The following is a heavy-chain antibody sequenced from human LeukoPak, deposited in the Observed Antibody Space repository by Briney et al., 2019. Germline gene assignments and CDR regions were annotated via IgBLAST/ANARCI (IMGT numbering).Heavy chain of an antibody. V-gene: IGHV5-51*01. CDR2: IYPGDSDT. CDR1: GYIFSSYW. J-gene: IGHJ4*02. D-gene: IGHD3-9*01. CDR3: ARHATSYSTDWTFDY. Sequence: GESLRISCKGSGYIFSSYWVAWVRQTPGKGLELMGLIYPGDSDTKYSPFFQGHVTISVDKSITTAYLQWSSLKASDTAIYYCARHATSYSTDWTFDYWGQGTVVTVSS.